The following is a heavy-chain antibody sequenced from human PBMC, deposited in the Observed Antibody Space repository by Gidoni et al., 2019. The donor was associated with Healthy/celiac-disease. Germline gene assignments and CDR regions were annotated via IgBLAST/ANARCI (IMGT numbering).Heavy chain of an antibody. CDR2: IKQDGSEK. V-gene: IGHV3-7*03. CDR1: GFTFSSYW. CDR3: ARDTVVTPGNYYGMDV. D-gene: IGHD2-21*02. Sequence: EVQLVESGGGLVQPGGSLRLSCAASGFTFSSYWMSWVRQAPGKGLEWVANIKQDGSEKYYVDSVKGRFTISRDNAKNSLYLQMNSLRAEDTAVYYCARDTVVTPGNYYGMDVWGQGTTVTVSS. J-gene: IGHJ6*02.